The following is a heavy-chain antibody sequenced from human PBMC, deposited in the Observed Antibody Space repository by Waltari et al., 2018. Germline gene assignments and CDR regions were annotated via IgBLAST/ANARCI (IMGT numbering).Heavy chain of an antibody. D-gene: IGHD6-13*01. V-gene: IGHV3-21*01. J-gene: IGHJ3*02. CDR3: ARRIAAPDDAFDI. CDR1: GFTFSSYS. Sequence: LSCAASGFTFSSYSMNWVRQAPGKGLEWVSSISSSSSYIYYADSVKGRFTISRDNAKNSLYLQMNSLRAEDTAVYYCARRIAAPDDAFDIWGQGTMVTVSS. CDR2: ISSSSSYI.